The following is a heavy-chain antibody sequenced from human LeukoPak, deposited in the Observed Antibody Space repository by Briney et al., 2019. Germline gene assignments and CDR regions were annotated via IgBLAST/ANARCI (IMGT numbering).Heavy chain of an antibody. Sequence: SETLSLTCTVSGGSISRSRDYWGWIRQPPGKGLEWIGRIYTSGSTNYNPSLKSRVTMSVDTSKNQFSLKLSSVTAADTAVYYCARVGRSAWFGELLPLDGYYYYMDVWGKGTTVTISS. D-gene: IGHD3-10*01. CDR2: IYTSGST. J-gene: IGHJ6*03. CDR1: GGSISRSRDY. CDR3: ARVGRSAWFGELLPLDGYYYYMDV. V-gene: IGHV4-61*05.